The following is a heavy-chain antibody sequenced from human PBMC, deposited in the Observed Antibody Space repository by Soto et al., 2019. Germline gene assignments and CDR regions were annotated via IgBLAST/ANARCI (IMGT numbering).Heavy chain of an antibody. J-gene: IGHJ5*02. CDR3: AREVVVINWFDP. CDR2: INPNSGGT. D-gene: IGHD3-22*01. V-gene: IGHV1-2*02. CDR1: GYTFTGYY. Sequence: QVQRVQSGAEVKKPGASVKVSCNASGYTFTGYYMHWVRQAPGQGLEWMGWINPNSGGTNYAQKFQGRVTMTRDTSISTAYMELSRLRSDDTAVYYWAREVVVINWFDPWGQGTLVTVSS.